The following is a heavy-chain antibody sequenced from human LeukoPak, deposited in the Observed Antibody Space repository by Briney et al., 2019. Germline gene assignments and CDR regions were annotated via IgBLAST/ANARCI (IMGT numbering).Heavy chain of an antibody. CDR3: ASTGYCSGGSCYGHGDWFDP. CDR2: IYYSGST. CDR1: GGSISSSSYY. D-gene: IGHD2-15*01. J-gene: IGHJ5*02. V-gene: IGHV4-39*07. Sequence: SETLSLTCTVSGGSISSSSYYWGWIRQPPGKGLEWIGSIYYSGSTYYNPSLKSRVTISVDTSKNQFSLKLSSVTAADTAVYYCASTGYCSGGSCYGHGDWFDPWGQGTLVTVSS.